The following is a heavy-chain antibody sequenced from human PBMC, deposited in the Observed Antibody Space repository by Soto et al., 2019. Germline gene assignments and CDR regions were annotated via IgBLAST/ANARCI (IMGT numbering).Heavy chain of an antibody. V-gene: IGHV4-59*12. J-gene: IGHJ4*02. CDR1: GGSITSYY. D-gene: IGHD3-10*01. CDR2: IYYSGST. CDR3: ARGIGGDYYGSGSYPNFDY. Sequence: SETLSLTCTVSGGSITSYYWSWIRQPPGKGLEWIGFIYYSGSTSYNPSLKSRVSISVDTSKNQFSLKLSSVTAADTAVYYCARGIGGDYYGSGSYPNFDYWGQGTLVTVSS.